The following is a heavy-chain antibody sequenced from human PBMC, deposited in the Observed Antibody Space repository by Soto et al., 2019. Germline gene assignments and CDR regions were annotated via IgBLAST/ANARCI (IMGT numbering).Heavy chain of an antibody. CDR1: GLTFSSYV. J-gene: IGHJ4*02. CDR3: ARGYGDYGYYFDY. D-gene: IGHD4-17*01. Sequence: EVQLLESGGGLVQPGGSLRFSCAASGLTFSSYVMSWVRQAPGKGLEWVSAISASGGSTYYADSVKGRCTISRDNSKNTLYLQMNSLRAGDTAVYYCARGYGDYGYYFDYWGQGTLVTVSS. V-gene: IGHV3-23*01. CDR2: ISASGGST.